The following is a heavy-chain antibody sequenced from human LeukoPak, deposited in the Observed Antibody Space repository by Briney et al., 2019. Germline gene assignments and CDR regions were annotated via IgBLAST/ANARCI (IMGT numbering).Heavy chain of an antibody. J-gene: IGHJ1*01. CDR3: ARDLPNFSSGWTVEYFQH. D-gene: IGHD6-19*01. V-gene: IGHV1-69*05. CDR2: IIPTFGTA. Sequence: SVKVSCKASGGTFSSYAISWVRQAPGQGLEWMGGIIPTFGTANYAQKFQGRVTITTDESTSTAYMELSSLRSEDTAVYYCARDLPNFSSGWTVEYFQHWGQGTLVTVSS. CDR1: GGTFSSYA.